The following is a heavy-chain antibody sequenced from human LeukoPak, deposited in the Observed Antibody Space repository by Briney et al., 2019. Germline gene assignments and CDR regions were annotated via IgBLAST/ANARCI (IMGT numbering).Heavy chain of an antibody. J-gene: IGHJ4*02. D-gene: IGHD5-24*01. V-gene: IGHV4-38-2*02. CDR2: VYHSGST. CDR3: AIDGNGYNDFDY. Sequence: SETLSLTCTVSGYSISSAYYWGWIRQPPGKGLEWIGSVYHSGSTYYNPSLKSRVTISVDTSKNQFSLKLTSVTASDTAVYYCAIDGNGYNDFDYWGQGTLVTVSS. CDR1: GYSISSAYY.